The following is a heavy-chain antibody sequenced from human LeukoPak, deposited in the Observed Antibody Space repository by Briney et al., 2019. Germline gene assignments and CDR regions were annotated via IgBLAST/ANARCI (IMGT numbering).Heavy chain of an antibody. Sequence: ASVKVSCKASGYTFTGYDINWVRQANGQGLEWMGWMNPNSGNTGYAQKFQGRVTMTRNTSISTAYMELSSLRSEDTAVYYCARPSSLRRRPLGYWGQGTLVTVSS. V-gene: IGHV1-8*01. CDR3: ARPSSLRRRPLGY. CDR2: MNPNSGNT. J-gene: IGHJ4*02. CDR1: GYTFTGYD. D-gene: IGHD6-13*01.